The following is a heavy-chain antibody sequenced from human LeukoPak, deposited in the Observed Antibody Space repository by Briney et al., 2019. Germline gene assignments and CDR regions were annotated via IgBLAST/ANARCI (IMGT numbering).Heavy chain of an antibody. D-gene: IGHD2-2*01. CDR2: ISASDTYI. J-gene: IGHJ1*01. CDR3: AREPSGGYCSSSSCSRYFQH. V-gene: IGHV3-21*01. Sequence: PGGSLRLSCAASGFIFSGYSMNWVRQAPGKGLEWVSSISASDTYINYADSLKGRFTTSRDNAKNSLYLQMNSLRAEDTAVYYCAREPSGGYCSSSSCSRYFQHWGQGTLVTVSS. CDR1: GFIFSGYS.